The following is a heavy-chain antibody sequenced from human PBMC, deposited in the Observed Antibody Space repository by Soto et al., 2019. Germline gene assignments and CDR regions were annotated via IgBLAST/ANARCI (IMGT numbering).Heavy chain of an antibody. Sequence: GEPLKSSFKGRGYNFANYLICWVRQMPVKGLEWMGMIFPGDSDTKNSPSLQGQITMSVDKSDSSAYLQWRSLKASDTAMYYCAAGYTTGTDAVDIRGQGTTVNVPS. D-gene: IGHD6-13*01. J-gene: IGHJ3*02. CDR2: IFPGDSDT. CDR3: AAGYTTGTDAVDI. CDR1: GYNFANYL. V-gene: IGHV5-51*01.